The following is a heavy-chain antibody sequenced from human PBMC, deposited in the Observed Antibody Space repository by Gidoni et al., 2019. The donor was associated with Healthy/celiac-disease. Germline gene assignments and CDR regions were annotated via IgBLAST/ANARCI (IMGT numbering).Heavy chain of an antibody. D-gene: IGHD1-26*01. CDR2: IYHSGST. CDR3: ARDLSIVGATGRAFDI. V-gene: IGHV4-38-2*02. Sequence: VQLQESGPGLVKPSETLSLTCTVSGYSISSGYYWGWIRQPPGKGLEWIGSIYHSGSTYYNPSLKSRVTISVYTSKNQFSLKLSSVTAADTAVYYCARDLSIVGATGRAFDIWGQGTMVTVSS. J-gene: IGHJ3*02. CDR1: GYSISSGYY.